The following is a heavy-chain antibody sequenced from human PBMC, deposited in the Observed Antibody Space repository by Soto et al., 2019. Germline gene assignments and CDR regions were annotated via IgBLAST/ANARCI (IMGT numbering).Heavy chain of an antibody. J-gene: IGHJ3*02. CDR2: IYHSGST. Sequence: QVQLQESGPGLVKPSGTLSLTCAVSGGSISSNNWWSWVRQPPGKGLEWIGEIYHSGSTNYNPSLKSRVTIAVDTSKNQFYLKLSSVTAADTAVYSCARTTYSSGAYAFDIWGQGTMVTVSS. D-gene: IGHD4-17*01. CDR1: GGSISSNNW. V-gene: IGHV4-4*02. CDR3: ARTTYSSGAYAFDI.